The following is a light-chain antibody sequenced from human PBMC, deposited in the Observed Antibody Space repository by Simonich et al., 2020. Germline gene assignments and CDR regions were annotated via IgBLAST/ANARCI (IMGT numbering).Light chain of an antibody. V-gene: IGKV3D-20*01. CDR2: DAS. J-gene: IGKJ4*01. Sequence: EIVLTQSPGTLSLSPGERATLSCRASQSVSSSYLAWYQQKPGLAPRLLIYDASSRATGIPDRFSGSGSGTDFTLTISRLEPEDFAVYYCQQYCSSPPVTFGGGTKVEIK. CDR3: QQYCSSPPVT. CDR1: QSVSSSY.